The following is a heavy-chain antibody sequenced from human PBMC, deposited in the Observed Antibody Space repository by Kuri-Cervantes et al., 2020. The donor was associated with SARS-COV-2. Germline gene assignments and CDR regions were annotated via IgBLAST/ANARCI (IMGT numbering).Heavy chain of an antibody. CDR1: GGSISSSY. D-gene: IGHD3-10*01. Sequence: LSRTLSGGSISSSYWSWIRQPPGKGLEWIAYIHHSGYTNYNPSLKSGVTISTDTSKNQFSLKLSSVTAADTAVYYCARVRGSIASVGEAWVDPWGQGTMVTVSS. V-gene: IGHV4-59*01. CDR2: IHHSGYT. CDR3: ARVRGSIASVGEAWVDP. J-gene: IGHJ5*02.